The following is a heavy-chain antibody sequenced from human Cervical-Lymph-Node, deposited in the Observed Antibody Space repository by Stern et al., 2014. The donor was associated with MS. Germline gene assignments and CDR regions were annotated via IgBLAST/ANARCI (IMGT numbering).Heavy chain of an antibody. CDR2: IYYSGST. CDR1: GGSIDSYY. CDR3: ARVRHLDYGGFTGFDS. V-gene: IGHV4-59*01. Sequence: QVQLVESGPGLVKPSETLSLTCTVSGGSIDSYYWSWIRQPPGKGLEWIGYIYYSGSTSYNPSLKSRVTISVDTSKSHFSLKLTSVTAADTAVYYCARVRHLDYGGFTGFDSWGQGTLVTVSS. J-gene: IGHJ4*02. D-gene: IGHD4-23*01.